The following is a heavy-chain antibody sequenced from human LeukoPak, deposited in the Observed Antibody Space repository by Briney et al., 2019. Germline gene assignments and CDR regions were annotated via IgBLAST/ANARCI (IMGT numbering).Heavy chain of an antibody. Sequence: GGSLRLSCAASGFTFSSYAMSWVRQAPGQGLEWVSAISGSGGSTYYADSVKGRFTISRDNSKNTLYLQMNSLRAEDTAVYYCAKDHSNTAYYYDSSGHYYFDYWGQGTLVTVSS. D-gene: IGHD3-22*01. CDR2: ISGSGGST. V-gene: IGHV3-23*01. CDR3: AKDHSNTAYYYDSSGHYYFDY. J-gene: IGHJ4*02. CDR1: GFTFSSYA.